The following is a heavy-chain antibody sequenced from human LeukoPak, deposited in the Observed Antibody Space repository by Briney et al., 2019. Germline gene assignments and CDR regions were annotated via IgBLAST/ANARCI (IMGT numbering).Heavy chain of an antibody. D-gene: IGHD1-1*01. CDR1: GYTFTSYY. Sequence: ASVKVSCKASGYTFTSYYMHWVRQAPGQGLEWMGWISAYNGNTNYAQKLQGRVTMTPDTSTSTAYMELRSLRSDDTAVYYCARDTLDRFDYWGQGTLVTVSS. CDR3: ARDTLDRFDY. CDR2: ISAYNGNT. J-gene: IGHJ4*02. V-gene: IGHV1-18*04.